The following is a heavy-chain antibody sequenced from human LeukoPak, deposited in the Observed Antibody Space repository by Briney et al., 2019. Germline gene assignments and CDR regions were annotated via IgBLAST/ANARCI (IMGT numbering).Heavy chain of an antibody. Sequence: GGSLRLSCAASGFTISNYWMKWVRQPSGKGLEWVATINPDGSEKLYVDSVKGRFTISRDNAENSLYLQMNSLRAEDTAVYYCATYYDFWSAYRSDYWGQGTLVTVSS. CDR3: ATYYDFWSAYRSDY. CDR2: INPDGSEK. D-gene: IGHD3-3*01. V-gene: IGHV3-7*01. J-gene: IGHJ4*02. CDR1: GFTISNYW.